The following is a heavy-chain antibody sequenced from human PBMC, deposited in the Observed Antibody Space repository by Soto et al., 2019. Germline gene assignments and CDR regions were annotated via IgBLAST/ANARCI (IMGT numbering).Heavy chain of an antibody. CDR3: AKTTRWLQSHPPSDY. J-gene: IGHJ4*02. CDR2: ISGSGGST. CDR1: GFTFSSYA. V-gene: IGHV3-23*01. Sequence: GGSLRLSCAASGFTFSSYAMSWVRQAPGKGLEWVSAISGSGGSTYYADSVKGRFTISRDNSKNTLYLQMNSLRAEDTAVYYCAKTTRWLQSHPPSDYWGQGTLVTVSS. D-gene: IGHD5-12*01.